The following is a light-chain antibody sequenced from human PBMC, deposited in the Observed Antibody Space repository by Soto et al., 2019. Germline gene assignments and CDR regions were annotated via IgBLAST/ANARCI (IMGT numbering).Light chain of an antibody. Sequence: QSALTQPASVSGSPGQSITISCTGTSSDVGGYNFVSWYQQHPGKAPKLIIYDVSNRPSGISNRFSGSKSGNTASLTISGLQAEDEADYYCSSYTSNITYVFGSGTKVTVL. CDR2: DVS. V-gene: IGLV2-14*03. J-gene: IGLJ1*01. CDR1: SSDVGGYNF. CDR3: SSYTSNITYV.